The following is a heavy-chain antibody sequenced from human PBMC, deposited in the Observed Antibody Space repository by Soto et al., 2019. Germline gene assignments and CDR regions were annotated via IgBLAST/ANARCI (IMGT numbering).Heavy chain of an antibody. CDR3: AKDLDYTYYFDC. CDR2: ISYDGSNK. J-gene: IGHJ4*02. D-gene: IGHD3-3*01. V-gene: IGHV3-30*18. Sequence: QVQLVESGGGVVQPGRSLRLSCAASGFTFSSYGMHWVRQAPGKGLEWVAVISYDGSNKFYADSVKGRFTISRDNSKNALYLQMNRLRADETAVYYCAKDLDYTYYFDCWGQGTLVTVSS. CDR1: GFTFSSYG.